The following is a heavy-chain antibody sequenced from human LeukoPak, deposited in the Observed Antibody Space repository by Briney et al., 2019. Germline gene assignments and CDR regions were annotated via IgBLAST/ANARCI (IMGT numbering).Heavy chain of an antibody. CDR2: ISGSGGRS. J-gene: IGHJ4*02. V-gene: IGHV3-23*01. D-gene: IGHD3-10*01. CDR3: ARRTTGSNLDF. Sequence: GGSLRLSCAAPGFTFSSYVMSWVRQAPGKGLEWVSSISGSGGRSYYADSVKGRFIISRDNSKNTLYLQMNSLRAEDTAVYYCARRTTGSNLDFWGQGTLVTVSS. CDR1: GFTFSSYV.